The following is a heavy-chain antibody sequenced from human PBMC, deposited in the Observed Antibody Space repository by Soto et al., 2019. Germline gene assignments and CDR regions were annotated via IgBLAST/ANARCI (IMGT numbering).Heavy chain of an antibody. V-gene: IGHV3-30-3*01. D-gene: IGHD3-10*01. CDR1: GFTFSSYA. Sequence: QVPLVESGGGVVQPGRSLRLSCAASGFTFSSYAMHWVRQAPGKGLEWVAVISYDGSNKYYADSVKGRFTISRDNSKNTLYLQMNSLRAEDTAVYYCATGSGSYSNWFDPWGQGTLVTVSS. CDR3: ATGSGSYSNWFDP. J-gene: IGHJ5*02. CDR2: ISYDGSNK.